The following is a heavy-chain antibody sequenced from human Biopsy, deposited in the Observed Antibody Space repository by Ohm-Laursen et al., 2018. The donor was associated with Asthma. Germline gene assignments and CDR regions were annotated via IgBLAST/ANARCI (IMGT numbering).Heavy chain of an antibody. J-gene: IGHJ4*02. CDR3: VRHQYSSSWSTFDY. Sequence: TLSLTCTVSGGSITSSSYYWGWIRQPPGKGMEWIGSMYHSGSPYYQPSLKSRATISVDTSKNQLSLKMSSVTAADTAVYFCVRHQYSSSWSTFDYWGQGALVTVSS. CDR1: GGSITSSSYY. CDR2: MYHSGSP. D-gene: IGHD3-22*01. V-gene: IGHV4-39*01.